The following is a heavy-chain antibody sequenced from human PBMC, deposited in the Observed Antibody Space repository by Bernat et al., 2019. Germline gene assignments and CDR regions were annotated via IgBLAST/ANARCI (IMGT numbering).Heavy chain of an antibody. D-gene: IGHD4-23*01. CDR1: GFTVSSNY. CDR2: IYSGGST. V-gene: IGHV3-53*02. J-gene: IGHJ6*02. CDR3: ARGGGYYYYYYGMDV. Sequence: EVQLVETGGGLIQPGGSLRLSCAASGFTVSSNYMSWVRQAPGKGLEWVSVIYSGGSTYYADSVKGRFTISRDNSKNTLYLQMNSLRAEDTAVYYCARGGGYYYYYYGMDVWGQGTTVTVSS.